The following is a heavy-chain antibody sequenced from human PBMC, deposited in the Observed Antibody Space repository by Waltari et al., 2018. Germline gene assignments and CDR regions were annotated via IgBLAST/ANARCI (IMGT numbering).Heavy chain of an antibody. CDR3: ARADPTTKNWYYFDS. D-gene: IGHD1-1*01. CDR1: GFTLRNYG. CDR2: IWPDGTNR. V-gene: IGHV3-33*01. J-gene: IGHJ4*02. Sequence: QVHLVESAGGVVQPGRSLTLSCAASGFTLRNYGMHWVRQAPGKGLEWVAIIWPDGTNRYYADSVKGRLTISRDNSKNTLFLHMNSLKVDDTAMYYCARADPTTKNWYYFDSWGQGTVVTV.